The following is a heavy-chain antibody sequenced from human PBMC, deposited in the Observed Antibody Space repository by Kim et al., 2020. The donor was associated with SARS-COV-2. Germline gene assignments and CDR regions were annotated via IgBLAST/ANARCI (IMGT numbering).Heavy chain of an antibody. CDR3: ARRTIREVFFDP. Sequence: SETLSLTCTVSGGSIRSPFYYWAWIRQPPGKGLQLIGTVYYNGDTFYNLSLKSRVTISIDTSKDQFSLDLSSVTAADTALYFCARRTIREVFFDPWGQGT. CDR1: GGSIRSPFYY. J-gene: IGHJ5*02. V-gene: IGHV4-39*01. CDR2: VYYNGDT. D-gene: IGHD1-1*01.